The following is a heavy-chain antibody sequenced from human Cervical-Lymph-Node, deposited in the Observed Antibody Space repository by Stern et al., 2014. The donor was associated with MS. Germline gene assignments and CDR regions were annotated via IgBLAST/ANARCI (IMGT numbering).Heavy chain of an antibody. V-gene: IGHV3-30*01. J-gene: IGHJ4*02. CDR3: ARGGAVTTSDYYLDY. CDR1: GFTFSYHA. CDR2: MSYDGIVK. D-gene: IGHD4-17*01. Sequence: VQLVVSGGGVVQPGRSLRLSCAASGFTFSYHAMHWVRQAPGKGLVWVALMSYDGIVKNEAASVKGRFTISRDNSRNTLYLQMNSLRVDDTAVYYCARGGAVTTSDYYLDYWGQGILVTVSS.